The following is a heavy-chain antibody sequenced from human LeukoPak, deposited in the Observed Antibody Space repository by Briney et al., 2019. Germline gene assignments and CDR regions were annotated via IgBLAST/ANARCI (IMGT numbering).Heavy chain of an antibody. Sequence: TLSLTCAVSGGSISSGGYSWSWIRQPPGKGLEWIGYIYHSGSTYYNPSLKSRVTISVDRSKNQLSLKLSSVTAADTAVYYCARALIPYCSGGSCYLDAFDIWGQGTMVTVSS. V-gene: IGHV4-30-2*01. J-gene: IGHJ3*02. CDR2: IYHSGST. CDR1: GGSISSGGYS. CDR3: ARALIPYCSGGSCYLDAFDI. D-gene: IGHD2-15*01.